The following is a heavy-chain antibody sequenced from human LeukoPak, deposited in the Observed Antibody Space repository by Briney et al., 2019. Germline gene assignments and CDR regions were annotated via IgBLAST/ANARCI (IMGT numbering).Heavy chain of an antibody. CDR3: ARPFSGSYSDAFDL. J-gene: IGHJ3*01. D-gene: IGHD1-26*01. V-gene: IGHV4-59*08. CDR1: GGSMSSNY. CDR2: IYNSGTIYYSGST. Sequence: SETLSLTCTVSGGSMSSNYWSWIRQPPGRGLEWIGYIYNSGTIYYSGSTNYNPSLLSRVTISVDTSKNQFSLKLRSVTAADTAVYYCARPFSGSYSDAFDLWGQGTMVTVSS.